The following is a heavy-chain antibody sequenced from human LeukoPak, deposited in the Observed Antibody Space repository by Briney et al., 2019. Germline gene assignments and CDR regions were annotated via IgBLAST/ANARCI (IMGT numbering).Heavy chain of an antibody. V-gene: IGHV4-61*02. J-gene: IGHJ4*02. CDR3: AKQRELLARN. CDR2: IYTSGST. Sequence: SQTLSLTCTVSGGSISSGSYYWSWIRQPAGKGLEWIGRIYTSGSTNYNPSLKSRVTISVDTSKNQFSLKLSSVTAADTAVYYCAKQRELLARNWGQGTLVTVSS. CDR1: GGSISSGSYY. D-gene: IGHD1-26*01.